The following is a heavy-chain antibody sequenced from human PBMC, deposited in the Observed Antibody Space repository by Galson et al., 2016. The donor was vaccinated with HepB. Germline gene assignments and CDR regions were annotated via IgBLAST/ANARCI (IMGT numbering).Heavy chain of an antibody. CDR3: ATGGSRGISDAFGF. Sequence: SLRLSCAASGFTFNNAWMNWVRQAPGTGLVWVSRINIDGNSITYADSVKGRFTISRDNAKNSLYLQMNSLSAEDTAVYYCATGGSRGISDAFGFWGQGTMVTVSS. CDR2: INIDGNSI. V-gene: IGHV3-74*01. D-gene: IGHD3-16*01. J-gene: IGHJ3*01. CDR1: GFTFNNAW.